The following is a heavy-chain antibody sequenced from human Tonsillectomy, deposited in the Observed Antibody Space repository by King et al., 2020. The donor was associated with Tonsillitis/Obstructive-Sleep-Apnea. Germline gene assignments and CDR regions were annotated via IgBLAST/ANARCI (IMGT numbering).Heavy chain of an antibody. CDR1: GFTFSTYA. CDR2: ISGSADIT. D-gene: IGHD3-10*01. Sequence: VQLVESGGGLVQPGGSLRLSCAASGFTFSTYAMCWVRQAPGKGLDWVSGISGSADITYYADSVKGRFTISRDNSKNTLFLQMHSLRAEDTAVYYCAKEPIIMVRGIAGDTFDIWGQGTMVTVSS. J-gene: IGHJ3*02. V-gene: IGHV3-23*04. CDR3: AKEPIIMVRGIAGDTFDI.